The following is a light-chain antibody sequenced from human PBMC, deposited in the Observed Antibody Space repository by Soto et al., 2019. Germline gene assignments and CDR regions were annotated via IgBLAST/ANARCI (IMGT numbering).Light chain of an antibody. Sequence: QSVLTQPACVSGSPGQSITISCTGASSDVGAYNYVSWYQQHPGKAPKLIIYDVTKWPSGVPDRFSGSKSGNTASLTISGLQADDEADYYCFSYAGTSSSYVFGTGTKVTVL. J-gene: IGLJ1*01. CDR3: FSYAGTSSSYV. CDR2: DVT. V-gene: IGLV2-11*01. CDR1: SSDVGAYNY.